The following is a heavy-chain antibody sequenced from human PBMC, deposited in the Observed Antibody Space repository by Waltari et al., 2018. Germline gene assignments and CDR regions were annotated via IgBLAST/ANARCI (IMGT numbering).Heavy chain of an antibody. V-gene: IGHV3-9*01. D-gene: IGHD3-10*01. Sequence: EVQLVESGGGLVQHGTSLRLSCATSGFTFDNYAMNWVRQPPGKGLEWVSDISWNSGSIGYADYVKGRFTISRDNAKNSLYLQMNSVRAEDTAFYYCARSSGSGTYTSIDYWGQGTLVTVSS. CDR2: ISWNSGSI. CDR3: ARSSGSGTYTSIDY. CDR1: GFTFDNYA. J-gene: IGHJ4*02.